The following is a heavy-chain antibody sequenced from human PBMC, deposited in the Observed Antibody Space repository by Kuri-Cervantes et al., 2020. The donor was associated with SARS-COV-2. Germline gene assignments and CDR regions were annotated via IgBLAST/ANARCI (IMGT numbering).Heavy chain of an antibody. CDR2: IYHSGST. CDR1: GYSISSGYY. CDR3: ARTYDTVTGDAFDI. D-gene: IGHD4-11*01. V-gene: IGHV4-38-2*02. J-gene: IGHJ3*02. Sequence: SETLSLTCTVSGYSISSGYYWGWIRQPPGKGLEWIGSIYHSGSTYYNPSLKSRVTISVDTSKNQFSLKLSSVTAAGTAVYYCARTYDTVTGDAFDIWGQGTTVTVSS.